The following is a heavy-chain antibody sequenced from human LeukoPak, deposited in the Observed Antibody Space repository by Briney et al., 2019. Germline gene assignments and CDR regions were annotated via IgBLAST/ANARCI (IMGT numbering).Heavy chain of an antibody. CDR3: ARAAEEYYYGSGSPSWWFDP. Sequence: SETLSLTCTVSGYSISSGYYWSWIRQPPGKGLEWIGYIYYSGSTNYNPSLKSRVTISVDTSKNQFSLKLSSVTAADTAVYYCARAAEEYYYGSGSPSWWFDPWGQGTLVTVSS. CDR2: IYYSGST. D-gene: IGHD3-10*01. J-gene: IGHJ5*02. CDR1: GYSISSGYY. V-gene: IGHV4-61*01.